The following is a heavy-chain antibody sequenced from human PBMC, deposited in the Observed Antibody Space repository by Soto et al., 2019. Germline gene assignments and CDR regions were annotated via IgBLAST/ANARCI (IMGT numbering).Heavy chain of an antibody. CDR2: IYYSGST. V-gene: IGHV4-30-4*01. D-gene: IGHD3-3*01. J-gene: IGHJ4*02. Sequence: PSETLSLTCTVSGGSISRGDYYWSWIRQPPGKGLEWIGYIYYSGSTYYNPSLKSRVTISVDTSKNQFSLKLSSVTAADTAVYYCARGSFPITIFGVAHHVGFDYWGQGTLVTVSS. CDR3: ARGSFPITIFGVAHHVGFDY. CDR1: GGSISRGDYY.